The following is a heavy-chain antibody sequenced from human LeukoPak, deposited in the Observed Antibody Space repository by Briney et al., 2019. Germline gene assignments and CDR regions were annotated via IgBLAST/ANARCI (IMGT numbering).Heavy chain of an antibody. Sequence: GGSLRLSCAASGFTFSDYYMSWVRQAPGKGLEWVANIKQDGSEKYYVDSVKGRFAISRDNAKNSLYLQMNSLRAEDTAVYYCARDGDVSGYSDWGQGTLVTVSS. CDR1: GFTFSDYY. J-gene: IGHJ4*02. CDR3: ARDGDVSGYSD. CDR2: IKQDGSEK. D-gene: IGHD3-22*01. V-gene: IGHV3-7*01.